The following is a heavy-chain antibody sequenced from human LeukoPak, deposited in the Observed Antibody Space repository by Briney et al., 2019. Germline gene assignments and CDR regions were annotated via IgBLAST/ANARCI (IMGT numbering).Heavy chain of an antibody. D-gene: IGHD5-18*01. V-gene: IGHV3-23*01. CDR2: ISGSGGST. J-gene: IGHJ4*02. CDR1: GFTFSTYG. Sequence: PGGSLRLSCAASGFTFSTYGMNWVRQAPGKGLEWVSGISGSGGSTYYADSVKGRFTISRDNSKNTLYLRMNSLRAEDTAVYYCAKSPRGYSYGYGDYWGQGTLVTVSS. CDR3: AKSPRGYSYGYGDY.